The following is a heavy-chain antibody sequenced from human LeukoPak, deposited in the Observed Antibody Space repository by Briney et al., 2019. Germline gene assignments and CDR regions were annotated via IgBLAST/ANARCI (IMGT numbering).Heavy chain of an antibody. CDR3: TTGTFYYDSSGPHDYYFDY. D-gene: IGHD3-22*01. J-gene: IGHJ4*02. V-gene: IGHV1-2*07. Sequence: ASVKVSCKASGYTFTGYYMHWVRQAPGQGLEWMGWINPSTGGTYYAHNFQGRVTMTRDTSITTVYMQLSSLRSDDTAVYFCTTGTFYYDSSGPHDYYFDYWGQGSLVTVSS. CDR2: INPSTGGT. CDR1: GYTFTGYY.